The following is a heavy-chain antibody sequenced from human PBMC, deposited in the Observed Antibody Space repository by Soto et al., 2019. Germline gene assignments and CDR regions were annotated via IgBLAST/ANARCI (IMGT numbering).Heavy chain of an antibody. D-gene: IGHD3-22*01. V-gene: IGHV4-31*03. Sequence: SETLSLTCTVSGGSISSGGYYWSWIRQHPGKGLEWIGYIYYSGSTYYNPSLKSRVTISVDTSKNQFSLKLSSVTAADTAVYYCAREIVGSGYYEAFDIWGQGTMVTVSS. CDR2: IYYSGST. CDR1: GGSISSGGYY. J-gene: IGHJ3*02. CDR3: AREIVGSGYYEAFDI.